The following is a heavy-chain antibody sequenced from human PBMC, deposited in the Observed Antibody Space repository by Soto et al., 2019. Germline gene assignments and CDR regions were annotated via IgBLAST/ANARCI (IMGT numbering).Heavy chain of an antibody. CDR1: GYTFTSYA. Sequence: ASVKVSCKASGYTFTSYAIDWVRQAPGQRLEWMGWINAGNGNTKYSQKFQGRVTITRDTSASTAYMELGSLRSEDTAVYYCARGFLVRFDPWGQGSMVTVSS. CDR2: INAGNGNT. V-gene: IGHV1-3*01. D-gene: IGHD2-8*02. CDR3: ARGFLVRFDP. J-gene: IGHJ5*02.